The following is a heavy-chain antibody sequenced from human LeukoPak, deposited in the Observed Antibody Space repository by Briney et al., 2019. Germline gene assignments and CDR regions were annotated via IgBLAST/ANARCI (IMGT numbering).Heavy chain of an antibody. CDR3: AKDIGRANVVDIYY. Sequence: PGGSLRLSCAASGFTFSSYAMSWVRQAPGKGLEWVSAISGSGGSTYYADSVNGRFTISRDNSKNTQYLQMNSLRAEDTAVYYWAKDIGRANVVDIYYWGQGTLVTVSS. CDR2: ISGSGGST. V-gene: IGHV3-23*01. CDR1: GFTFSSYA. D-gene: IGHD2-8*01. J-gene: IGHJ4*02.